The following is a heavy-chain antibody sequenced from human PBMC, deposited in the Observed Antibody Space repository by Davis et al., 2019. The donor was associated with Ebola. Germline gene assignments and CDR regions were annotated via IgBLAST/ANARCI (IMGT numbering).Heavy chain of an antibody. V-gene: IGHV3-74*01. J-gene: IGHJ6*02. D-gene: IGHD3-3*01. Sequence: GESLKISCAASGFTFSSYWMHWVRQAPGKGLVWVSRINSDGSSTSYADSVKGRFTISRDNAKNTLYLQMNSLRAEDTAVYYCARDYGPFLGMDVWGQGTTVTVPS. CDR2: INSDGSST. CDR1: GFTFSSYW. CDR3: ARDYGPFLGMDV.